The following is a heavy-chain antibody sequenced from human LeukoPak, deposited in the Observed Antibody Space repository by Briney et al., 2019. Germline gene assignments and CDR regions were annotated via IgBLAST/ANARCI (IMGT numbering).Heavy chain of an antibody. CDR3: AREIRDSGSYYDWFDP. J-gene: IGHJ5*02. CDR1: GYTFTGYY. V-gene: IGHV1-2*02. CDR2: INPNSGGT. D-gene: IGHD1-26*01. Sequence: ASVKVSCKASGYTFTGYYMHWERQAPGQGLELMGWINPNSGGTNFAQTFQGRVTMTRDTSISTAYMELSRLRSDDTAVYYCAREIRDSGSYYDWFDPWGQGTLVTVSS.